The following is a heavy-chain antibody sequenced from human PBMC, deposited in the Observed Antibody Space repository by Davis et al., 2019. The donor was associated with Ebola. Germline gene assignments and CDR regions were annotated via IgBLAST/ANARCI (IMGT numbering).Heavy chain of an antibody. CDR1: GFIFSSYV. D-gene: IGHD1-26*01. CDR3: AKDTSNIWFDM. J-gene: IGHJ3*02. V-gene: IGHV3-23*01. Sequence: PGGSLRLSCAASGFIFSSYVMSWVRQAPGKGLEWVSTLGTSADTYYADSVKGRFTISRDNSKNTLYLQMNGLRVEDTAIYYCAKDTSNIWFDMWGQGTNVTVSS. CDR2: LGTSADT.